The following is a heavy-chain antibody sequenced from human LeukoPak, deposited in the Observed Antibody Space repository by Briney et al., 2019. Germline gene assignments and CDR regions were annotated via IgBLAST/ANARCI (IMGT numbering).Heavy chain of an antibody. CDR1: GGSISSGSFY. CDR3: VRGGGCDIGIDY. D-gene: IGHD5-12*01. J-gene: IGHJ4*02. CDR2: VYHSGST. V-gene: IGHV4-30-2*01. Sequence: SQTLSLTCTVSGGSISSGSFYWSWIRQPPGKNLEWIGYVYHSGSTHYNPSLKGRVTMSVDRSKNQFSLKLSSVTAADTAVYYCVRGGGCDIGIDYWGRGILVTVSS.